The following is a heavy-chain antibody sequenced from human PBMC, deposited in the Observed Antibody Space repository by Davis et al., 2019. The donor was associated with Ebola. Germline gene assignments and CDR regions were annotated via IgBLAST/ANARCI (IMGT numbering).Heavy chain of an antibody. CDR3: ARGSWGFYFDY. CDR2: IYYSGST. Sequence: MPSETLSLTCTVSGGSISSYYWSWIRQPPGKGLEWIGYIYYSGSTNYNPSLKSRVTISVDTSKNQFSLKLSSVTAADTAVYYCARGSWGFYFDYWGQGTLVTVSS. J-gene: IGHJ4*02. CDR1: GGSISSYY. V-gene: IGHV4-59*12. D-gene: IGHD3-16*01.